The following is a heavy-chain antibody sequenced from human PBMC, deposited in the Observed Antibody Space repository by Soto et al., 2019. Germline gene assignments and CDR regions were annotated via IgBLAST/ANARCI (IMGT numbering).Heavy chain of an antibody. J-gene: IGHJ3*02. D-gene: IGHD2-2*01. CDR2: IYYSGST. V-gene: IGHV4-31*03. CDR3: ARGLTSYRLSGEWDDAFDI. CDR1: GGSISSGGYY. Sequence: SETLSLACTVSGGSISSGGYYWSWIRQHPGKGLEWIGYIYYSGSTYYNPSLKSRVTISVDTSKNQFSLKLSSVTAADTAVFYCARGLTSYRLSGEWDDAFDIWGQGTMVTVSS.